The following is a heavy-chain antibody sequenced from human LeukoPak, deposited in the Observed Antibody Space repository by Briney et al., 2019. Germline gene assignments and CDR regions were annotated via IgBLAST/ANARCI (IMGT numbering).Heavy chain of an antibody. V-gene: IGHV4-39*07. CDR3: ASISVAGDY. Sequence: SETLSLTCTVFGGSISSSSYYWGWIRQPPGKGLEWIGSIYYSGSTYYNPSLKSRVTISVDTSKNQFSLKLSSVTAADTAVYYCASISVAGDYWGQGTLVTVSS. CDR2: IYYSGST. J-gene: IGHJ4*02. D-gene: IGHD6-19*01. CDR1: GGSISSSSYY.